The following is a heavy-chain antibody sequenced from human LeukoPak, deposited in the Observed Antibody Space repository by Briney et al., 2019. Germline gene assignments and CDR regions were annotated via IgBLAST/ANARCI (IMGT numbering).Heavy chain of an antibody. Sequence: SETLSLTCAVYGGSFSGYYWSWIRQPPGKGLEWIGEINHSGSTNYNPSLKSRVTISVDTSKNQFSLKLSSVTAEDTAVYYCARYYYDSSGYWYFDYWGQGTLVTVSS. J-gene: IGHJ4*02. CDR2: INHSGST. D-gene: IGHD3-22*01. CDR1: GGSFSGYY. CDR3: ARYYYDSSGYWYFDY. V-gene: IGHV4-34*01.